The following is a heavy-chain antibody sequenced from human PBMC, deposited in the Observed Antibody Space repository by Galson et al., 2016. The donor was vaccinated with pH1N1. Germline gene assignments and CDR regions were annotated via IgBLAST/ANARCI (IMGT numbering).Heavy chain of an antibody. CDR2: ISYNGHDE. V-gene: IGHV3-30-3*01. CDR1: GFSLDTFA. J-gene: IGHJ6*02. D-gene: IGHD4-17*01. CDR3: AREDWSYGDTYYNGMDV. Sequence: SLRLSCAASGFSLDTFAMHWVRRTPGKGLEWVAFISYNGHDESYADSIQGRFSVSRDNSKNRLYLHMNSLRTQDTGLNYCAREDWSYGDTYYNGMDVWGQGTTVTVSS.